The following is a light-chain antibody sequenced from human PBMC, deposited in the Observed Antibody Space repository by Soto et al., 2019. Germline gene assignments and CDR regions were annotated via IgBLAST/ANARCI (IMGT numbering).Light chain of an antibody. CDR2: GAS. Sequence: EIVMTQSPATRAVSPGARATLSGRASQRVSSNLAGYQQKPGQAPRLLIYGASTRATGIPGRFSGSGSGREFTLTIGSLQSEDFAVYYCQHYNTWPPITVGQGTLLEIK. CDR3: QHYNTWPPIT. CDR1: QRVSSN. V-gene: IGKV3-15*01. J-gene: IGKJ5*01.